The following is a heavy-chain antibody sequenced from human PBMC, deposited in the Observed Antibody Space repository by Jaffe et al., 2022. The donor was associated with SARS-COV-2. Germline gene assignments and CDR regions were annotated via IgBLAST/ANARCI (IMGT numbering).Heavy chain of an antibody. D-gene: IGHD1-1*01. Sequence: EVQLLESGGGLVQPGGSLRLSCAASGFTFSSYAMSWVRQAPGKGLEWVSAISGSGGSTYYADSVKGRFTISRDNSKNTLYLQMNSLRAEDTAVYYCAKDGRQTPNYYYGMDVWGQGTTVTVSS. J-gene: IGHJ6*02. CDR2: ISGSGGST. V-gene: IGHV3-23*01. CDR1: GFTFSSYA. CDR3: AKDGRQTPNYYYGMDV.